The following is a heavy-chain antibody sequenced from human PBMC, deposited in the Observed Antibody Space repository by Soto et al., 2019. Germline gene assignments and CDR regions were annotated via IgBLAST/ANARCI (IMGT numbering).Heavy chain of an antibody. CDR1: GFTFSSHA. Sequence: EVQLLESGGGLVQPGGSLRLSCAASGFTFSSHAMSWVRQAPGKGLEWVSAISGSGGSTYYADSVKGRFTISRDNSKNTLYLQMNSLRAEDTAVYYCAKGLLAYYYDSSGYLEYFDYWGQGTLVTVSS. CDR2: ISGSGGST. D-gene: IGHD3-22*01. J-gene: IGHJ4*02. CDR3: AKGLLAYYYDSSGYLEYFDY. V-gene: IGHV3-23*01.